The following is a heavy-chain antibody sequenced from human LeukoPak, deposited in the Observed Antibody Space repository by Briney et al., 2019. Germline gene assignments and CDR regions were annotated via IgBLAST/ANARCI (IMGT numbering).Heavy chain of an antibody. V-gene: IGHV3-9*01. J-gene: IGHJ6*02. CDR1: GFTFDDHG. CDR3: ARGHYGMDV. CDR2: ISWSSGII. Sequence: GRSLRLSCAASGFTFDDHGMHWVRQAPGKGLEWVSGISWSSGIIGYADSVKGRFTISRDNAKNSVYLQMNSLRDEDTAIYYCARGHYGMDVWGQGTTV.